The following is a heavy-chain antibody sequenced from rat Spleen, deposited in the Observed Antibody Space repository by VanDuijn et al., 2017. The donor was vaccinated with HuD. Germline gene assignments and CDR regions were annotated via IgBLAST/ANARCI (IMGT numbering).Heavy chain of an antibody. V-gene: IGHV5-29*01. J-gene: IGHJ2*01. Sequence: EVQLVESGGGLVQPGRSLKLSCAASGFTFSDYGVAWVRQAPTKGLEWVATISYGDSSGHSGTYYRDSVKGRFTISRDNAKSTLYLQMDSLRSEDTATYYCARHGYDGSYYYWDYWGQGVMVTVSS. CDR3: ARHGYDGSYYYWDY. CDR2: ISYGDSSGHSGT. CDR1: GFTFSDYG. D-gene: IGHD1-12*02.